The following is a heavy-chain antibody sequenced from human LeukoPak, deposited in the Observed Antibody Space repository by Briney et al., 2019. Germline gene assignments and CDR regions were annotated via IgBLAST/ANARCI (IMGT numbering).Heavy chain of an antibody. Sequence: SETLSLTCTVSGGSISSGGYFWSWIRQPPGKGLEWIGYMYNSGSTNYNPSLKSRVTISIDTSKNQFSLKLSSVTAADTAVYYCARVPHFGDYGWFDPWGQGTLVTVSS. CDR2: MYNSGST. V-gene: IGHV4-61*08. J-gene: IGHJ5*02. D-gene: IGHD4-17*01. CDR1: GGSISSGGYF. CDR3: ARVPHFGDYGWFDP.